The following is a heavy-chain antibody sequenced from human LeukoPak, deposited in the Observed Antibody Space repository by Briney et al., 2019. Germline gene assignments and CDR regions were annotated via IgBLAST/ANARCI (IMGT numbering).Heavy chain of an antibody. V-gene: IGHV4-59*01. CDR3: ARDAYSSSGPHSYWYFDL. CDR2: IYYSGST. CDR1: GGSISSYY. Sequence: SETLSLTCTVSGGSISSYYWSWIRQPPGKGLEWIGYIYYSGSTNYNPSLKSRVTISVDTSKNQFSLKLSSVTAADTAVYYCARDAYSSSGPHSYWYFDLWGRGPLVTVSS. J-gene: IGHJ2*01. D-gene: IGHD6-13*01.